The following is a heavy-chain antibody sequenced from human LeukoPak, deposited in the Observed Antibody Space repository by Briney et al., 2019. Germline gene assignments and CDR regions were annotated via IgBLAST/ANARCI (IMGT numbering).Heavy chain of an antibody. D-gene: IGHD6-13*01. CDR1: GFMFNTYV. CDR3: AKGSSWSFDY. CDR2: IRYDGSNK. V-gene: IGHV3-30*02. J-gene: IGHJ4*02. Sequence: GESLKISCAASGFMFNTYVMHWVRQAPGKGLEWVAFIRYDGSNKCYADSVKGRFTISRDNSKNTLYLQMNSLRTEDTAVYYCAKGSSWSFDYWGQGTLVTVSS.